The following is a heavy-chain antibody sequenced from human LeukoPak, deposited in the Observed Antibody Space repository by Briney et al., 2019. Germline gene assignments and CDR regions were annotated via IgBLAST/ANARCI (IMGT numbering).Heavy chain of an antibody. D-gene: IGHD5/OR15-5a*01. CDR2: ISYTGST. J-gene: IGHJ4*02. V-gene: IGHV4-30-4*07. CDR3: ARVDLYDFHFDY. Sequence: TPSETLSLTCAVSSGSISSGGYSWSWIRQPPGKGLEWTGYISYTGSTYYNPSLKSRVTVSVDTSKNQFSLRLSSVTAADAAVYYCARVDLYDFHFDYWGQGTLVTVSS. CDR1: SGSISSGGYS.